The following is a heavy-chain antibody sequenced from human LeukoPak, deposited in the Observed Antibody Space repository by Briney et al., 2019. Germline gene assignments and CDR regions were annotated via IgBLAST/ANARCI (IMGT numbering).Heavy chain of an antibody. D-gene: IGHD6-13*01. V-gene: IGHV1-2*02. CDR2: INPNSGGT. Sequence: ASVRVSCTASGYTFTGYYMHWVRQAPGQGLEWMGWINPNSGGTNYAQKFQGRVTTTRDTSISTAYMELSRLRSDDTAVYYCARDYSSSAPYYYYMDVWGKGTTVTISS. J-gene: IGHJ6*03. CDR3: ARDYSSSAPYYYYMDV. CDR1: GYTFTGYY.